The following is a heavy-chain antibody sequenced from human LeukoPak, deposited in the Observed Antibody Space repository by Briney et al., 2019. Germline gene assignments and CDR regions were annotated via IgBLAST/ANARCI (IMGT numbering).Heavy chain of an antibody. CDR3: AKDWTTRGCYYYYMDV. D-gene: IGHD4-11*01. V-gene: IGHV3-11*04. CDR1: GFTFSDYY. CDR2: MSSSGSTI. Sequence: GGSLRLSCAASGFTFSDYYMSWIRKAPGKGLEWVSYMSSSGSTIYYADSVKGRFTISRDNAKNSLYLQMNSLRAEDTAVYYCAKDWTTRGCYYYYMDVWGKGTTVTVSS. J-gene: IGHJ6*03.